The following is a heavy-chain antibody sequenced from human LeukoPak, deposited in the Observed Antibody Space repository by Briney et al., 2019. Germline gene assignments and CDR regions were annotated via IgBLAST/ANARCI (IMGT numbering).Heavy chain of an antibody. CDR2: TRPTDGST. J-gene: IGHJ5*02. V-gene: IGHV1-46*01. D-gene: IGHD3-9*01. CDR3: TRTINSWFDP. CDR1: GYTFLNHY. Sequence: ASVKISCKPSGYTFLNHYLHGVRHAPGQGLEWMGVTRPTDGSTSYAQKFQGRLSLTSETSTSTAYMELSSLRSEDTAIYYCTRTINSWFDPWGQGTPVSVSS.